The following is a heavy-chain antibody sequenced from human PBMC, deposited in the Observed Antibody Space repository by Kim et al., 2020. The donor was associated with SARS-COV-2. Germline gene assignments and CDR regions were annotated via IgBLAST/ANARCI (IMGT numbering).Heavy chain of an antibody. Sequence: GGSLRLSCAASGFIFTKYAINWVRQAPGKGLEWVSGITGGGHTSFYADSVKGRFTISRDNSKNTVYLQMSSLRVEDTAEYYCAKEIYWGVRVSWDYWGQG. V-gene: IGHV3-23*01. CDR1: GFIFTKYA. CDR2: ITGGGHTS. D-gene: IGHD5-12*01. J-gene: IGHJ4*02. CDR3: AKEIYWGVRVSWDY.